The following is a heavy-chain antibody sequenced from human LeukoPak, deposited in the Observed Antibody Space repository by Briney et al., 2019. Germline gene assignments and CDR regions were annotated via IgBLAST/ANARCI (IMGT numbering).Heavy chain of an antibody. CDR1: GYTFTGYY. CDR2: INPNSGGT. D-gene: IGHD6-13*01. J-gene: IGHJ5*02. V-gene: IGHV1-2*02. Sequence: ASVTVSYMPSGYTFTGYYMHWVRQAPGQGLEWMGWINPNSGGTNYPQKFQGRVTITRDTSISTAYMELSRLRSDDTAVYYCARGGQLVLTQNWFDPWGQGTLVTVSS. CDR3: ARGGQLVLTQNWFDP.